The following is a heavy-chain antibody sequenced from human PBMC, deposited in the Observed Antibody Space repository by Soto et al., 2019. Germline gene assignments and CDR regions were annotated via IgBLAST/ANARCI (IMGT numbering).Heavy chain of an antibody. CDR3: ARAWCCSSSLGWYFDL. Sequence: QVQLVQSGAEVKKPGASVKVSCKASGYTFTGYYMHWERQAPGQGLEWMGWVNPNSGGTNYAQKFQGRVTLTRDTSISTTYMDLSRLKSNDTAIYYCARAWCCSSSLGWYFDLWGRGTLVTVSS. CDR2: VNPNSGGT. CDR1: GYTFTGYY. D-gene: IGHD6-6*01. J-gene: IGHJ2*01. V-gene: IGHV1-2*02.